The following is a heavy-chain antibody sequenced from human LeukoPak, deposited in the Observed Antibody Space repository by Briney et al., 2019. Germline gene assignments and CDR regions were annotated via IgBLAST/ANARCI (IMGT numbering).Heavy chain of an antibody. V-gene: IGHV3-7*01. Sequence: GGSLRLSCAASGFTFSSYWMSWVRQAPGKGLEWVANIKQDGSEKYYVDSVKGRFTISRDNAKNSLYLQVNSLRAEDTAVYYCARARDSSGYEGNYFDYWGQGTLVTVSS. D-gene: IGHD5-12*01. CDR1: GFTFSSYW. J-gene: IGHJ4*02. CDR3: ARARDSSGYEGNYFDY. CDR2: IKQDGSEK.